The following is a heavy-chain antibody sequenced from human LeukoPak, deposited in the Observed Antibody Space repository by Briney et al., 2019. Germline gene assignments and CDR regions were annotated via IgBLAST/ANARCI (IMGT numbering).Heavy chain of an antibody. J-gene: IGHJ5*02. CDR2: FDPEDGET. CDR3: ARGAWYDFWSGYYWDWFDP. V-gene: IGHV1-24*01. D-gene: IGHD3-3*01. CDR1: GYTLTELS. Sequence: ASVKVSCKVSGYTLTELSMHWVRQAPGKGLEWMGGFDPEDGETIYAQKFQGRVTMTEDTSTDTAYMELSSLRSEDTAVYYCARGAWYDFWSGYYWDWFDPWGQGTLVTVSS.